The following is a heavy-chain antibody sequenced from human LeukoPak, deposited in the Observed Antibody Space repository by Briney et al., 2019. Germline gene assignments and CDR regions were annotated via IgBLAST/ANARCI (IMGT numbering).Heavy chain of an antibody. Sequence: GGSLRLSCAASGFTFTNYAMHWVRQAPGKGLEWVAVISYDGSNKYHADSVKGRFTISRDNSKNTLYLQMNSLRADDTAVYYCARTDYYGSPWGQGTLVTVSS. CDR3: ARTDYYGSP. CDR2: ISYDGSNK. D-gene: IGHD3-10*01. CDR1: GFTFTNYA. J-gene: IGHJ5*02. V-gene: IGHV3-30*04.